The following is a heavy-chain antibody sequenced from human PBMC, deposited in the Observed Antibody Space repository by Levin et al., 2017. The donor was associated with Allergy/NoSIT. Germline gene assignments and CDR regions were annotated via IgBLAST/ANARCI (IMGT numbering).Heavy chain of an antibody. CDR2: IWYDGSNK. Sequence: GESLKISCAASGFTFSSYGMHWVRQAPGKGLEWVAVIWYDGSNKYYADSVKGRFTISRDNSKNTLYLQMNSLRAEDTAVYYCARETVEMATISTFWYFDLWGRGTLVTVSS. CDR1: GFTFSSYG. CDR3: ARETVEMATISTFWYFDL. J-gene: IGHJ2*01. V-gene: IGHV3-33*01. D-gene: IGHD5-24*01.